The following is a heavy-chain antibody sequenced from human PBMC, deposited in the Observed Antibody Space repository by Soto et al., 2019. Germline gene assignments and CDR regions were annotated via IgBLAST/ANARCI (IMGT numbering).Heavy chain of an antibody. V-gene: IGHV5-51*01. Sequence: GQALNIPCQCSRYRFAIYLIGCVLQMPGKDLEWMGIIYPGDSDTRYSPSFQGQVTISADKSLRTAYLQWTSLKASDTALYYCARTRSFTLGFYYDGMDVWGQGTTVTVSS. D-gene: IGHD6-6*01. CDR2: IYPGDSDT. CDR3: ARTRSFTLGFYYDGMDV. CDR1: RYRFAIYL. J-gene: IGHJ6*02.